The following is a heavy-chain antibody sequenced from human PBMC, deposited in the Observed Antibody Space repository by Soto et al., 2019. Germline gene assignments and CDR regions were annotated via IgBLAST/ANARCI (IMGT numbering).Heavy chain of an antibody. J-gene: IGHJ4*02. V-gene: IGHV3-33*01. CDR2: IWYDGSNK. CDR3: ARDYSGGSSAPDY. Sequence: QVQLVESGRGVVQPGRSLRLSCAASGFTFSSYGMHWVRQAPGKGLEWVAVIWYDGSNKYYADSVKGRFTISRDNSKNTLYLQMNSLRADDTAVYYCARDYSGGSSAPDYWGQGTLVTVSS. D-gene: IGHD2-15*01. CDR1: GFTFSSYG.